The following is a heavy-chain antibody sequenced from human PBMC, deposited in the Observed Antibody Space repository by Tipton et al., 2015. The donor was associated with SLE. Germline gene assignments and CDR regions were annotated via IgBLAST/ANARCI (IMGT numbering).Heavy chain of an antibody. V-gene: IGHV4-34*01. CDR3: ARGVIVVVPAAKKTYWFDP. Sequence: TLSLTCAVYGGSFSGYYWSWIRQPPGKGLEWIGEINHSGSTNYNPSLKSRVTISVDTSKNQFSLKLSSVTAADTAVYYCARGVIVVVPAAKKTYWFDPGGQGTLVTVSS. D-gene: IGHD2-2*01. CDR1: GGSFSGYY. J-gene: IGHJ5*02. CDR2: INHSGST.